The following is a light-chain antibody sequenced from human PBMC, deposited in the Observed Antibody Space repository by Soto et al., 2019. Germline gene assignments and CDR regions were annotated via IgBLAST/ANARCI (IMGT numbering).Light chain of an antibody. CDR3: LQSTQLPPA. CDR1: QSLVQIAGQTH. J-gene: IGKJ5*01. Sequence: DVVMTQAPLSLSVTPGQPASISCRSSQSLVQIAGQTHLFWYLQKPGQSPQLLIYEVSNRFSGVPDRFSGSGSGTDFTLTISRVEAEDVGLYYCLQSTQLPPAFGQGTRLEI. CDR2: EVS. V-gene: IGKV2D-29*02.